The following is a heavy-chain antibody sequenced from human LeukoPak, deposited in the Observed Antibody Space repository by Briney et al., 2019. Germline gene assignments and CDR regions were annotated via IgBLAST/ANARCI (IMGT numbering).Heavy chain of an antibody. CDR2: IYPGDSDT. D-gene: IGHD2-15*01. CDR3: AIQVGYCSGGSCYGWFDP. V-gene: IGHV5-51*01. Sequence: GASLQISCKGSGYSFTSYWIGWVRQMPGKGLEWMGIIYPGDSDTRYSPSFQGQVTISADKSISTAYLQWSSLKASDTAMYYCAIQVGYCSGGSCYGWFDPWGQGTLVTVSS. J-gene: IGHJ5*02. CDR1: GYSFTSYW.